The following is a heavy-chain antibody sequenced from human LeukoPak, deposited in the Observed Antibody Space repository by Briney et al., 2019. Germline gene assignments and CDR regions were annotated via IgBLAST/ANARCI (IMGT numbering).Heavy chain of an antibody. D-gene: IGHD5-18*01. CDR1: GGTFSSYA. Sequence: ASVKVSCKASGGTFSSYAISWVRQPPGQGLEWMGRIIPIFGTTNYAQKFQGRVTITTDESTSTAYMELSSLRSEDTAVYYCARDREQLNSFDYWGQGTLVTVSS. J-gene: IGHJ4*02. CDR2: IIPIFGTT. CDR3: ARDREQLNSFDY. V-gene: IGHV1-69*05.